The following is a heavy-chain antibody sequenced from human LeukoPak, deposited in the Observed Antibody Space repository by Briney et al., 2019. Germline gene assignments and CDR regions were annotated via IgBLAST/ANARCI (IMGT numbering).Heavy chain of an antibody. CDR1: GGSISSYY. CDR3: ARLRFLEWFGEFDY. J-gene: IGHJ4*02. D-gene: IGHD3-3*01. V-gene: IGHV4-4*07. Sequence: SETLSLTCTVSGGSISSYYWSWIRQPAGKGLEWIGRIYTSGSTNYNPSLKSRVTMSVDTSKNQFSLKLSSVTAADTAVYYCARLRFLEWFGEFDYWGQGTLVTVSS. CDR2: IYTSGST.